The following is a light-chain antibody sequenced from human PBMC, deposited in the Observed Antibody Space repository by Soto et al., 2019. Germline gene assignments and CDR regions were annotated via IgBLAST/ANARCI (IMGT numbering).Light chain of an antibody. J-gene: IGLJ1*01. V-gene: IGLV2-11*01. CDR1: NSDVGGYNS. CDR2: SVT. CDR3: CSYAGSSTNYV. Sequence: QSVLTQPRSVSGSPGQSVTISCSGTNSDVGGYNSVAWYQQKPGEAPKLLLYSVTKRPSGVPDHFSGSKSGNMASLIISGLQAEDEADYYCCSYAGSSTNYVFGTGTKVTVL.